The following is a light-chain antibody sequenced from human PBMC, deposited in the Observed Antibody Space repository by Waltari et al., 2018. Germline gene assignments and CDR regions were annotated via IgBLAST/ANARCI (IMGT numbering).Light chain of an antibody. CDR1: QSVSRY. CDR3: QQRSNWPFT. V-gene: IGKV3-11*01. Sequence: EIVLTQSPATLSLSPGERATLYCRASQSVSRYLAWYQQKPGQAPRLLIYGASNRATGIPARFSGSGSGTDFTLTISSLEPEDFAVYYCQQRSNWPFTFGGGTKVEIK. CDR2: GAS. J-gene: IGKJ4*01.